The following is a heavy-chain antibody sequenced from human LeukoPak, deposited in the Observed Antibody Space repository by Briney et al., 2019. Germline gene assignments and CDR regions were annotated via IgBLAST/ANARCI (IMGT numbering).Heavy chain of an antibody. D-gene: IGHD2-21*02. CDR1: GGSISSGDYY. J-gene: IGHJ3*02. V-gene: IGHV4-30-4*01. CDR3: ARLPGGDSSSVVAFDI. Sequence: SQTLSLTCTVSGGSISSGDYYWSWIRQPPGKGLEWIGYIYYSGSTYYNPSLKSRVTMSVDTSKNQFSLNLRSVTAADTAVYYCARLPGGDSSSVVAFDIWGQGTMVTVSS. CDR2: IYYSGST.